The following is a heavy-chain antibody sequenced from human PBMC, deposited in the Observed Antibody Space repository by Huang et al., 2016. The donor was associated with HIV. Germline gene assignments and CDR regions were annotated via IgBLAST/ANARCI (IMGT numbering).Heavy chain of an antibody. Sequence: QILLIESGGGVVQPGRSLRLSCAASGFTFSSYGMHWVRQAPGKGVEGVEVISKEEDNKYYADAVRGRFTNSQDNSKNTLYLQMNSLRIEDTAVYYCARGPIRFLAWLLNFDYWGQGALVTVSS. J-gene: IGHJ4*02. CDR3: ARGPIRFLAWLLNFDY. D-gene: IGHD3-3*01. V-gene: IGHV3-30*03. CDR1: GFTFSSYG. CDR2: ISKEEDNK.